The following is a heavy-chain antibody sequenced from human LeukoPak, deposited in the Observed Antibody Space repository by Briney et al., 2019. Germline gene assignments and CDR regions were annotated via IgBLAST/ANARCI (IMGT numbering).Heavy chain of an antibody. CDR3: ARQPEGTWFDP. V-gene: IGHV5-10-1*01. CDR1: GYSFTSNW. J-gene: IGHJ5*02. CDR2: IDPSDSYT. D-gene: IGHD1-1*01. Sequence: RGESLKISCKCSGYSFTSNWISWVRQMPGKGLEWMGRIDPSDSYTNYSPSFQGHVTISADKSSSTAYLQWSSLKASDTAMYYCARQPEGTWFDPWGQGTLVTVSS.